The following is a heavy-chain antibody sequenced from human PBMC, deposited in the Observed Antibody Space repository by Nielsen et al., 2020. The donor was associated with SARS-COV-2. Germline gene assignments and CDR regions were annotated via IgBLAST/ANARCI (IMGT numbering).Heavy chain of an antibody. J-gene: IGHJ5*02. CDR3: AREEWELPYNWFDP. D-gene: IGHD1-26*01. Sequence: SVKVSCKASGFTFTSSAVQWVRQARGQRLEWIGWIVVGSGNTNYAQKFQERVTITRDMSTSTAYMELSSLRSEDTAVYYCAREEWELPYNWFDPWGQGTLVTVSS. V-gene: IGHV1-58*01. CDR2: IVVGSGNT. CDR1: GFTFTSSA.